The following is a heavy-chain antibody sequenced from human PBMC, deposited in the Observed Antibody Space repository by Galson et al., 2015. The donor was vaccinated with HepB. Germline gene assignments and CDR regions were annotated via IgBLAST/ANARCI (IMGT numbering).Heavy chain of an antibody. CDR2: IDTSGDST. CDR1: GFSYA. D-gene: IGHD3-3*01. Sequence: SLRLSCAASGFSYAMSWVRQAPGRGLEWVSGIDTSGDSTYYADSVKGRFTISRDNSKNTLFLQMNTLRGEDTAVYYCAKDHDFWSGYFSSFDYWGQGTLVPVSS. J-gene: IGHJ4*02. CDR3: AKDHDFWSGYFSSFDY. V-gene: IGHV3-23*01.